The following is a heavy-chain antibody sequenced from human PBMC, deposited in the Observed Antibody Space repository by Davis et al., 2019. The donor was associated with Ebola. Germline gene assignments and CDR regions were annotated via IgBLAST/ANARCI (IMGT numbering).Heavy chain of an antibody. J-gene: IGHJ4*02. Sequence: GGSLRLSCAASGFTFSSYSMNWVRQAPGKGLEWVSYISSSSSTIYYADSVKGRFTISRDNSKNTLYLQMSSLRIEDTAVYYCVKGSITMTVVVYFDLWGQGTLVTVSS. CDR1: GFTFSSYS. V-gene: IGHV3-48*01. D-gene: IGHD3-22*01. CDR3: VKGSITMTVVVYFDL. CDR2: ISSSSSTI.